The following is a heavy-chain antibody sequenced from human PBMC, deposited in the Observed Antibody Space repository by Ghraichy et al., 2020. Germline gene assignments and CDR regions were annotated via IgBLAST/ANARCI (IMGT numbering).Heavy chain of an antibody. CDR1: GGPINSYY. V-gene: IGHV4-59*01. CDR2: IYDSGST. D-gene: IGHD6-19*01. J-gene: IGHJ4*02. Sequence: SQTLSLTCTVSGGPINSYYWSWIRQPPGKGLEWIGYIYDSGSTNYNPSLKSRVTISVDASKNQYSLKLSSVTAADTAVYFCAVIGYSSGWVFDFWGQGTLVTVSS. CDR3: AVIGYSSGWVFDF.